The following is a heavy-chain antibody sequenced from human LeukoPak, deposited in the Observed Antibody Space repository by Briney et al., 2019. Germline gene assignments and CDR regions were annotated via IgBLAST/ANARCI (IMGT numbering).Heavy chain of an antibody. CDR2: ISSRGTT. Sequence: PSETLSLTYTVSGGSISYYYWRCIRQPAGMGLECIGRISSRGTTNSNPSLKSRVTVSEDTSKNHFSLKLSSVTAADTAVYYCATSLRASRRYYFDYWGQGTLVTVSS. CDR1: GGSISYYY. J-gene: IGHJ4*02. V-gene: IGHV4-4*07. D-gene: IGHD4-17*01. CDR3: ATSLRASRRYYFDY.